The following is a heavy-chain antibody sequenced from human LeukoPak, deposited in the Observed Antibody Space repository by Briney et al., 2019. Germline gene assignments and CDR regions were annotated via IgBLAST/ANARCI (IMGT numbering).Heavy chain of an antibody. Sequence: PGGSLRLSCAASGFTFSDHYMDWVRQAPGKGLEWVGRSRNKANSYTTDHAASVKGRFTISRDDSKSSLYLQMNSLKTEDTAVYYCATRDSISRAFDIWGQGTMVTVSS. V-gene: IGHV3-72*01. CDR1: GFTFSDHY. CDR3: ATRDSISRAFDI. CDR2: SRNKANSYTT. J-gene: IGHJ3*02. D-gene: IGHD3-9*01.